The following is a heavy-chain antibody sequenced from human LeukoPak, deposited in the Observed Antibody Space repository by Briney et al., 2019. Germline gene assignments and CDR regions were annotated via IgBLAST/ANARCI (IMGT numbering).Heavy chain of an antibody. CDR2: IRYDGSNK. V-gene: IGHV3-30*02. CDR1: GFTSSSYG. CDR3: AKDLSMIWCSTTTCSYFDY. Sequence: GGSLRLSCAASGFTSSSYGIHWVRQAPGKGLEWVAFIRYDGSNKYYADSVKGRFTISRDNSKSTLYLQMNSLRAEDTAVYYCAKDLSMIWCSTTTCSYFDYWGQGTLVTVSS. D-gene: IGHD2-2*01. J-gene: IGHJ4*02.